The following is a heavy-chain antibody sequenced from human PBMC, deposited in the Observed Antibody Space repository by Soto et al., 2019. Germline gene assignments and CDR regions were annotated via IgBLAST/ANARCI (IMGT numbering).Heavy chain of an antibody. CDR2: IYYSGST. D-gene: IGHD6-13*01. CDR1: GGSISSYY. Sequence: ETLSLTCTVSGGSISSYYWSWIRQPPGKGLEWIGYIYYSGSTNYNPSLKSRVTISVDTSKNQFSLKLSSVTAADTAVYYCARMAAAAPDWFDPWGQGTLVTVSS. V-gene: IGHV4-59*01. CDR3: ARMAAAAPDWFDP. J-gene: IGHJ5*02.